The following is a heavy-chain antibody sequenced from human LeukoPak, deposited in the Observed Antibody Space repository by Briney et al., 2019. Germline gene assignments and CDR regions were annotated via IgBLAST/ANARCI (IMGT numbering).Heavy chain of an antibody. CDR3: ARSGDYGSGSYGFDY. J-gene: IGHJ4*02. Sequence: PSETLSLTCTVSGGSINSITNYWGWIRQPPGKGLEWIGSIYYSGSTYYNPSLKSRVTISIDTSKNQFSLKLSSVTAADTAVYCCARSGDYGSGSYGFDYWGQGTLVTVSS. D-gene: IGHD3-10*01. CDR2: IYYSGST. V-gene: IGHV4-39*01. CDR1: GGSINSITNY.